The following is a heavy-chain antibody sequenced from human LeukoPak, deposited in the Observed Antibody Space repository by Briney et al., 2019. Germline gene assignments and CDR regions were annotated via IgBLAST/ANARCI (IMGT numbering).Heavy chain of an antibody. CDR3: ARDRRSPHSADGWGHLDI. CDR2: INSNSCTI. J-gene: IGHJ4*02. CDR1: GFSFGNYY. Sequence: GGSLRLSCEASGFSFGNYYMTWIRQPPRNGKEWISNINSNSCTIYYADSIKGRFTISRDNAKRSLYLQMDRLRAEDTAVYYCARDRRSPHSADGWGHLDIWGQGTLVAVSS. D-gene: IGHD3-16*01. V-gene: IGHV3-11*01.